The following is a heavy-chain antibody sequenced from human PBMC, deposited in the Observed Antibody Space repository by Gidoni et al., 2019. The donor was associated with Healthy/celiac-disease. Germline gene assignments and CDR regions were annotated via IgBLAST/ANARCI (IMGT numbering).Heavy chain of an antibody. D-gene: IGHD3-10*01. Sequence: QLQLQESGPGLVKPSATLSLTCTVSCGSIRSSSYSWGWIRQPPGKGLEWIGSIYYSGSTYYNPSIKSRVTISVDTSKNQFSLKLSSVTAADTAVYYGARHQLVGVLLWFGDYRTVDYWGQGTLVTVSS. V-gene: IGHV4-39*01. CDR1: CGSIRSSSYS. CDR2: IYYSGST. CDR3: ARHQLVGVLLWFGDYRTVDY. J-gene: IGHJ4*02.